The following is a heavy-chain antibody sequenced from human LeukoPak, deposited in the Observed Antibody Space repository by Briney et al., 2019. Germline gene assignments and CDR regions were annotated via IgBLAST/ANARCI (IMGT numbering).Heavy chain of an antibody. D-gene: IGHD6-6*01. CDR1: GGSISSSSYY. V-gene: IGHV4-39*07. J-gene: IGHJ4*02. Sequence: SETLSLTCTVSGGSISSSSYYWGWIRQPPGKGLEWIGSIYYSGSTYYNPSLKSRVTISVDTSKNQFSLKLSSVTAADTAVYYCAREYSSASGEFDYWGQGTLVTGSS. CDR2: IYYSGST. CDR3: AREYSSASGEFDY.